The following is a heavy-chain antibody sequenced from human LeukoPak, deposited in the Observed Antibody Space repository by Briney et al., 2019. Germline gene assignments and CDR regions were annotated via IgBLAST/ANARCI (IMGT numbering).Heavy chain of an antibody. V-gene: IGHV3-30-3*01. CDR1: GFTFSSYA. CDR2: ISYDGSNK. Sequence: GGSLRLSCAASGFTFSSYAMHWVRQAPGKGLEWVAVISYDGSNKYYADSVKGRFTISRDNSKNTLYLQMNSLRAEDTAVYYCARNYLDYAFDIWGQGTMVTVSS. CDR3: ARNYLDYAFDI. J-gene: IGHJ3*02. D-gene: IGHD4-11*01.